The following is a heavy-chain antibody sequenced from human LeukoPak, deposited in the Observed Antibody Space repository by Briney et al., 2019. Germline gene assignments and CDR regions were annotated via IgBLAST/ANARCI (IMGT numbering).Heavy chain of an antibody. CDR2: ISGSGGST. CDR3: AKIRVGHNWNDVNDY. J-gene: IGHJ4*02. D-gene: IGHD1-1*01. V-gene: IGHV3-23*01. CDR1: GFTFSSYD. Sequence: GGSLRLSCAASGFTFSSYDMSWVRQAPGKGLEWVTAISGSGGSTYYADSVKGRFTISRDNSKNTLYLQMNSLRAEDTAVYYCAKIRVGHNWNDVNDYWGQGALVTVSS.